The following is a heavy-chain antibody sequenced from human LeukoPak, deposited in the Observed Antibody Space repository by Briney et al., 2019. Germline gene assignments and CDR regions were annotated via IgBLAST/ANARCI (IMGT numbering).Heavy chain of an antibody. CDR3: ARARGYSYDPFDY. D-gene: IGHD5-18*01. CDR1: GGSFSGYY. V-gene: IGHV4-34*01. Sequence: PSETLSLTCAVYGGSFSGYYWSWIRQPPGKGLEWIGEINHSGSTNYNPSLKSRVTISVDTSKNQFSLKLSSVTAADTAVYYCARARGYSYDPFDYWGQGTLVTVSS. J-gene: IGHJ4*02. CDR2: INHSGST.